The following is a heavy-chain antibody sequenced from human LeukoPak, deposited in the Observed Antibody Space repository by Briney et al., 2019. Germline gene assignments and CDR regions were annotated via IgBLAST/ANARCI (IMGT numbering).Heavy chain of an antibody. D-gene: IGHD6-19*01. CDR3: ATLLVAGPPRRYYYYYGMDV. Sequence: ASVKVSCKVSGYTLTELSMHWVRQAPGKGLEGMGGLDPEDGETIYAQKFQGRVTMPQDTATDTAYMELSSLRSEDPAVYYCATLLVAGPPRRYYYYYGMDVWGQGTTVTVSS. V-gene: IGHV1-24*01. CDR1: GYTLTELS. CDR2: LDPEDGET. J-gene: IGHJ6*02.